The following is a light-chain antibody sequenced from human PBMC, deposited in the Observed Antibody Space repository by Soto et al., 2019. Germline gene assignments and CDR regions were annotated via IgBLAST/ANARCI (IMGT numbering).Light chain of an antibody. CDR2: AAS. CDR3: LQAYNYPLT. J-gene: IGKJ4*01. V-gene: IGKV1-6*01. Sequence: AIQMTQSPSSLSASVGNRVTITCRASQGIRNDLGWYQQKPGKAPKLLIYAASSLQSGVPSTFSGSGSGTDFTLTISSLQPEDFATYYCLQAYNYPLTFGGGTKLEIK. CDR1: QGIRND.